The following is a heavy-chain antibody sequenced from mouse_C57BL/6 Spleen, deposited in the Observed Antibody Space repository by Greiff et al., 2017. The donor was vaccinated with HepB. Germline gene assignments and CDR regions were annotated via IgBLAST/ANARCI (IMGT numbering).Heavy chain of an antibody. CDR3: ARGDYYSNYGGYFDV. Sequence: VQLQQPGAELVKPGASVKLSCKASGYTFTSYWMHWVKQRPGQGLEWIGMIHPNSGSTNYNEKFKSKATLTVDKSSSTAYMQLSSLTSEDSAVYYCARGDYYSNYGGYFDVWGTGTTVTVSS. V-gene: IGHV1-64*01. CDR1: GYTFTSYW. CDR2: IHPNSGST. D-gene: IGHD2-5*01. J-gene: IGHJ1*03.